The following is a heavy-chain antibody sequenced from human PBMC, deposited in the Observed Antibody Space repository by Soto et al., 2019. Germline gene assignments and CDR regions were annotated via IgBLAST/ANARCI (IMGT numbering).Heavy chain of an antibody. CDR3: AKDPGSSSWLGPSYYYYYGMDV. CDR2: ISYDGSNK. V-gene: IGHV3-30*18. Sequence: QVQLVESGGGVVQPGRSLRLSCAASGFTFSSYGMHWVRQAPGKGLEWVAVISYDGSNKYYADSVKGRFTISRDNSKNTLYLQMNSLRAEDTAVYYCAKDPGSSSWLGPSYYYYYGMDVW. D-gene: IGHD6-13*01. CDR1: GFTFSSYG. J-gene: IGHJ6*01.